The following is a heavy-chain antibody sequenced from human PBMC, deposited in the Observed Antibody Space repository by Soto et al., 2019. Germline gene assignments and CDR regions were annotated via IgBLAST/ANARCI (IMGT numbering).Heavy chain of an antibody. V-gene: IGHV3-48*02. CDR1: GFTFSSYS. CDR3: ARDRPDSGSYYYYYGMDV. CDR2: ISSSSSTI. Sequence: VGSLRLSCAASGFTFSSYSMNWVRQAPGKGLEWVSYISSSSSTIYYADSVKGRFTISRDNAKNSLYLQMNSLRDEDTAVYYCARDRPDSGSYYYYYGMDVWGQGTTVPVSS. J-gene: IGHJ6*02. D-gene: IGHD1-26*01.